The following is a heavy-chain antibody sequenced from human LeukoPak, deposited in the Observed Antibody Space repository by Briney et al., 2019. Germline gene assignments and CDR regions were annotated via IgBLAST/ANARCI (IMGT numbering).Heavy chain of an antibody. V-gene: IGHV1-8*01. CDR2: MNPNSGNT. Sequence: ASVKVSCKASGYTFTSYDINWVRQATGQGLEWMGWMNPNSGNTGYAQKFQGRVTMTRNTSISTAYMELSSLRSEDTAVYYCARGSTSSGWYQIDYWGQGTLVTVSS. D-gene: IGHD6-19*01. J-gene: IGHJ4*02. CDR3: ARGSTSSGWYQIDY. CDR1: GYTFTSYD.